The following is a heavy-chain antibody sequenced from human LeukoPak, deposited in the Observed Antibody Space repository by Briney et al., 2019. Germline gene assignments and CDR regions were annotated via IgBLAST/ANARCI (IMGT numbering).Heavy chain of an antibody. CDR2: IKQDGSEK. J-gene: IGHJ4*02. Sequence: PGGSLRLSCAASGFTFSSYWMSWVRQAPGKGLEWVANIKQDGSEKYYVDSVKGRFTISRDNAKNSLYLQMNSLRAEDTAVYYCATPRGIYYVFHPFDHWGQGTLVTVSS. CDR1: GFTFSSYW. V-gene: IGHV3-7*03. D-gene: IGHD1-26*01. CDR3: ATPRGIYYVFHPFDH.